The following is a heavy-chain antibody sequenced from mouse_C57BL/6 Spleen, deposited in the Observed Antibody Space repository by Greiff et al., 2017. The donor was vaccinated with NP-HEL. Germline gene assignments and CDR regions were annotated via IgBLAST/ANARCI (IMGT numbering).Heavy chain of an antibody. V-gene: IGHV1-64*01. CDR1: GYTFTSYW. CDR3: ARGDGSSLWFAY. CDR2: IHPNSGST. D-gene: IGHD1-1*01. Sequence: VQLQQPGAELVKPGASVKLSCKASGYTFTSYWMHWVKQRPGQGLEWIGMIHPNSGSTNYNEKFKSKATLTVDKSSSTAYMQLSSLTSEDSAVYYCARGDGSSLWFAYWGQGTLVTVSA. J-gene: IGHJ3*01.